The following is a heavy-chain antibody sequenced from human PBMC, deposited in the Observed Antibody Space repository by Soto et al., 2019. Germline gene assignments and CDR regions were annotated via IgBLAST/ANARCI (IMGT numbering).Heavy chain of an antibody. CDR2: ISHSGST. CDR3: ARAPTPYSGTWFDT. Sequence: QLHLLESGPGLVKPSQTLSLTCTVSGDSISSASASRGTYSWSWIRQSPGKGLEWLGHISHSGSTSDDPSLTRRISLPVDTPRNQFPLILASVTAADTAIYYFARAPTPYSGTWFDTWGQGIRVTVSS. V-gene: IGHV4-30-2*06. D-gene: IGHD2-21*01. J-gene: IGHJ5*02. CDR1: GDSISSASASRGTYS.